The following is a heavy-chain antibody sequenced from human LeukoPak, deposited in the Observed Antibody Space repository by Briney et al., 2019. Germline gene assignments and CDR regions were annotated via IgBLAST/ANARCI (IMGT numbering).Heavy chain of an antibody. D-gene: IGHD1-26*01. J-gene: IGHJ6*03. V-gene: IGHV3-21*01. Sequence: GGSLRLSCAASGFTFSSYGMRWVRQAPGKGLEWVSSISTSSSYIYYADSVKGRFTISRDNAKNSLYLQMNSLRAEDTAVYYCARAYSGRYGLGYYMDVWGKGTTVTVSS. CDR1: GFTFSSYG. CDR2: ISTSSSYI. CDR3: ARAYSGRYGLGYYMDV.